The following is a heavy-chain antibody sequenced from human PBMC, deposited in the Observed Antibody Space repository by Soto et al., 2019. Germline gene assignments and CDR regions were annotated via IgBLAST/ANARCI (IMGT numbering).Heavy chain of an antibody. J-gene: IGHJ3*02. CDR3: ARGNALLWFGVEAFDI. D-gene: IGHD3-10*01. CDR2: IYYSGST. CDR1: GGSISSYY. Sequence: SETLSLTCTVSGGSISSYYWSWIRQPPGKGLEWIGYIYYSGSTNYNPSLKSRVTISVDTSKNQFSLKQSSVTAADTAVYYCARGNALLWFGVEAFDIWGQGTMVTVSS. V-gene: IGHV4-59*01.